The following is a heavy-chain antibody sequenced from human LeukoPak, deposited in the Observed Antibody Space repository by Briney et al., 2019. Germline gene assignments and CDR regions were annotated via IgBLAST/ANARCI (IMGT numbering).Heavy chain of an antibody. D-gene: IGHD5-24*01. CDR2: IVVGSGNT. CDR1: GFTFTSSA. J-gene: IGHJ4*02. Sequence: SVKVSCKASGFTFTSSAVQWVRQARGQRLEWIGWIVVGSGNTNYAQKFQERVTITRDMSTSTAYMELSSLRSEDTAVYYCAADHVEMATITHWGQGTLVTVSS. CDR3: AADHVEMATITH. V-gene: IGHV1-58*01.